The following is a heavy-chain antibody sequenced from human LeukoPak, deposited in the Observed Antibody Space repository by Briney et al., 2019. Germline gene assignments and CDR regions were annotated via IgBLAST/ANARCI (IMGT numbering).Heavy chain of an antibody. Sequence: SETLSLTCAVSGDSISSGDYSWSWLRQPSGKGLEWIGYIFHSGNSYYNPSHKSRVTISVDKSKNQFSLRLTSVTAADTAVYYCARELWFVNAPGSWLDLWGQGALVTVSS. V-gene: IGHV4-30-2*01. CDR1: GDSISSGDYS. J-gene: IGHJ5*02. D-gene: IGHD3-10*01. CDR3: ARELWFVNAPGSWLDL. CDR2: IFHSGNS.